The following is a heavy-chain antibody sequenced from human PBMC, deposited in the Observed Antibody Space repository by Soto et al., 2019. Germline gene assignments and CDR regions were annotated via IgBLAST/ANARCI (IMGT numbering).Heavy chain of an antibody. CDR2: ISASNGNA. Sequence: ASVKVSCKASGYTFTSYGISWVRQAPGQGLEWMGWISASNGNANYAQKLQGRVTMTTDKSTSTAYMELSSLRSEDTAVYYCARGAGDDILTGYQFDYWGQGTLVTVSS. D-gene: IGHD3-9*01. CDR3: ARGAGDDILTGYQFDY. V-gene: IGHV1-18*01. CDR1: GYTFTSYG. J-gene: IGHJ4*02.